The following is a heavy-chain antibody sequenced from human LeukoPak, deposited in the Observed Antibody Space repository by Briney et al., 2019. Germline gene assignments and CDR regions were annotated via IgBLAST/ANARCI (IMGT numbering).Heavy chain of an antibody. CDR1: DGSISSYY. Sequence: NPSETLSLTCTVSDGSISSYYWSWIRQPAGEGLEWIGRIHTTGGTRYNPSLKSRITMSLDASKNQFTLKLSSVTAADTAVYYCARDLALGYCPSSSCSSPLFDFWGQGALVTVSS. V-gene: IGHV4-4*07. CDR2: IHTTGGT. CDR3: ARDLALGYCPSSSCSSPLFDF. D-gene: IGHD2-2*01. J-gene: IGHJ4*02.